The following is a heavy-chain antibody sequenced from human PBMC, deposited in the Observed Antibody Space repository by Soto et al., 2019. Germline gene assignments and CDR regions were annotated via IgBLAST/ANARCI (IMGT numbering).Heavy chain of an antibody. V-gene: IGHV3-23*01. CDR2: ISGTGGST. J-gene: IGHJ4*02. CDR1: GFTFSSYA. D-gene: IGHD3-9*01. CDR3: AKDGYDILTGSFV. Sequence: EVQLLESGGGLVQPGGSLRLSCAASGFTFSSYAMSWVRQAPGKGLEWVSAISGTGGSTYDADSVKGRFTISRDTSKNTLYLQMNSLRAEDTAVYYCAKDGYDILTGSFVWGQGTLVTVSS.